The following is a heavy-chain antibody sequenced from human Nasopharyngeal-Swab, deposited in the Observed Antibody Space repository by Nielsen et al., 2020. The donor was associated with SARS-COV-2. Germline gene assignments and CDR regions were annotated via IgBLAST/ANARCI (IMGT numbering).Heavy chain of an antibody. CDR2: ISPSGGST. J-gene: IGHJ4*02. V-gene: IGHV1-46*01. D-gene: IGHD4-17*01. CDR3: ARDYGDYFDY. Sequence: ASVKVSCKASGYTFTSYYMHGVRQAPGQGIEWMGIISPSGGSTSYAQKLQGRVTMTRDTSTSTVYIELSSMRSEDTAVYYCARDYGDYFDYWGQGTLVTVSS. CDR1: GYTFTSYY.